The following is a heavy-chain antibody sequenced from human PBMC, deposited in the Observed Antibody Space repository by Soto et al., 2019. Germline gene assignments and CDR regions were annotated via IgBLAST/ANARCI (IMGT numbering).Heavy chain of an antibody. CDR1: RFTFSSYG. CDR2: ISDDGDST. CDR3: AKRSGYQEATYLDY. J-gene: IGHJ4*02. V-gene: IGHV3-23*01. D-gene: IGHD5-12*01. Sequence: GGSLRLSCAVSRFTFSSYGMNWVRQAPGKGLEWVSSISDDGDSTYYADSVKGRFTISRDNSKNTLYLQMNSLRAEDTAVYYCAKRSGYQEATYLDYWAQGTLLTLSS.